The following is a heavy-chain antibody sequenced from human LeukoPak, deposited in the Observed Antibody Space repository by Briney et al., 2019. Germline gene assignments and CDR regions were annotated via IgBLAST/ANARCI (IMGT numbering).Heavy chain of an antibody. CDR1: GYTFTGYY. D-gene: IGHD3-3*01. Sequence: GASVKVSCKASGYTFTGYYMRWVRQAPGQGLEWMGWINPNSGGTNYAQKFQGRVTMTRDTSISTAYMELSRLRSDDTAVYYCARGDYDFWSGYYYYFDYWGQGTLVTVSS. CDR2: INPNSGGT. CDR3: ARGDYDFWSGYYYYFDY. V-gene: IGHV1-2*02. J-gene: IGHJ4*02.